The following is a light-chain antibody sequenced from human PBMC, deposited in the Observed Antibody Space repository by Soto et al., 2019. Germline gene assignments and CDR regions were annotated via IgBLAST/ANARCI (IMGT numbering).Light chain of an antibody. Sequence: QSALTQPASVSGSPGQSITISCTGTSSDIGNYNLVSWYQQHPDKAPKLMIYEGSKRPSGVSNRFSGSKSGNTASLTLSVLHADDEADYYCCSFAGGSTWVFGGGTPLTLL. CDR1: SSDIGNYNL. CDR3: CSFAGGSTWV. J-gene: IGLJ2*01. V-gene: IGLV2-23*01. CDR2: EGS.